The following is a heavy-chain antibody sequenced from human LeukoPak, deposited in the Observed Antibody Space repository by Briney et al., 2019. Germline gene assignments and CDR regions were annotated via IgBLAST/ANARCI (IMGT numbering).Heavy chain of an antibody. D-gene: IGHD3-10*01. CDR3: AKRGVVIRVVLVGFHKEAYYFDS. CDR1: GITLSNYG. Sequence: GWSLRLSCAVSGITLSNYGMSWVRQAPGKGLEWVAGISGSGGRTNYADSVKGRFTISRDSPKNTLYLQMNSLRAEDTAVYFCAKRGVVIRVVLVGFHKEAYYFDSWGQGALVTVSS. CDR2: ISGSGGRT. J-gene: IGHJ4*02. V-gene: IGHV3-23*01.